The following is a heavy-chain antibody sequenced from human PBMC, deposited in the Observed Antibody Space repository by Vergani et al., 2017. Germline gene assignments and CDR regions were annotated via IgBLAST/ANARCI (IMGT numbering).Heavy chain of an antibody. CDR1: GGSISGTNW. V-gene: IGHV4-4*01. Sequence: QVQLQESGAGLVKPPGTLSLTCAVSGGSISGTNWWSWVRQSPGKGVEWIGEIYHSGSTNYNPSLKSRATISVDKSKNLLSLKLSSVTAADTAVYCCASNGYYCLDYWGRGTLVTVSS. CDR2: IYHSGST. J-gene: IGHJ4*02. CDR3: ASNGYYCLDY. D-gene: IGHD3-22*01.